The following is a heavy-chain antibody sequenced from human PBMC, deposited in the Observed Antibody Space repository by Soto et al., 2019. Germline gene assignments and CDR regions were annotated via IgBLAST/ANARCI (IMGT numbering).Heavy chain of an antibody. V-gene: IGHV1-69*06. CDR1: GGTFSSYA. CDR3: ARGNIAAVVSYYYYYGMDV. D-gene: IGHD6-13*01. CDR2: IIPIFGTA. J-gene: IGHJ6*02. Sequence: ASVKVSCKASGGTFSSYAISWVRQAPGQGXEWMGGIIPIFGTANYAQKFQGRVTITADKSTSTAYMELSSLRSEDTAVYYCARGNIAAVVSYYYYYGMDVWGQGTTVTVSS.